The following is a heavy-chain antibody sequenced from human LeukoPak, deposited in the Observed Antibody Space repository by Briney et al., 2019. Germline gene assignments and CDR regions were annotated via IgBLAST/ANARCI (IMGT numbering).Heavy chain of an antibody. Sequence: PGGSLRLSCAASGFTFSSYAMHWVRQAPGKGLEYVSAISSNGGSTYYANSVKGRFTISRDNSKNTLYLQMGSLRAEDMAVYYCARGASAAGRQFDYWGQGTLVTVSS. CDR1: GFTFSSYA. J-gene: IGHJ4*02. V-gene: IGHV3-64*01. CDR3: ARGASAAGRQFDY. CDR2: ISSNGGST. D-gene: IGHD6-13*01.